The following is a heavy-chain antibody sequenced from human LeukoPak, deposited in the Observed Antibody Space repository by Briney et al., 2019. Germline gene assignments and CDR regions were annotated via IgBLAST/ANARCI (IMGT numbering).Heavy chain of an antibody. Sequence: PGGSLRLSCAASGFTFSSYAMHWVRQAPGKGLEWVAVISYDGSNKYYADSVKGRFTISRDNSKNSLYLQMNSLRVEDTAVYYCVKDPYYDSDWFDPWGQGTLVTVSS. CDR2: ISYDGSNK. D-gene: IGHD3-22*01. CDR3: VKDPYYDSDWFDP. J-gene: IGHJ5*02. CDR1: GFTFSSYA. V-gene: IGHV3-30*04.